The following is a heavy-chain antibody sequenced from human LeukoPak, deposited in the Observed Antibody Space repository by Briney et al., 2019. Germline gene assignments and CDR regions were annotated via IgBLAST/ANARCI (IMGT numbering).Heavy chain of an antibody. CDR1: GFTFSSYG. D-gene: IGHD2-2*01. Sequence: GGSLRLSCAASGFTFSSYGMHWVRQAPGKGLEWVAFIRYDGSNKYYADSVKGRFTISRDNSKNTLYLQMNSLRAEDTAVYYRAKDPRYCSSTSCSWGQGTLVTVSS. CDR3: AKDPRYCSSTSCS. CDR2: IRYDGSNK. V-gene: IGHV3-30*02. J-gene: IGHJ4*02.